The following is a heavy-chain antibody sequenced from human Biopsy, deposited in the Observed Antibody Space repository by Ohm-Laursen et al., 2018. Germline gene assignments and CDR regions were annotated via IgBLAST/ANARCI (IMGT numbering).Heavy chain of an antibody. V-gene: IGHV3-15*01. CDR3: STMATF. Sequence: SLRLSCAASGFPFSKAWMNWVRQAPGKGLEWVGRIKSESDGGTTDYAGPVTGRFTIPRDDSKNTLYVQMNSLKTEDTAVYYCSTMATFWGRGTLVTVSS. CDR2: IKSESDGGTT. J-gene: IGHJ4*02. D-gene: IGHD3-16*01. CDR1: GFPFSKAW.